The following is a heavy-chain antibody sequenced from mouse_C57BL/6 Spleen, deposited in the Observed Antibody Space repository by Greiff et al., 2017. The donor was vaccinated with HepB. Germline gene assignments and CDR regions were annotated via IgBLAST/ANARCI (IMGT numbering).Heavy chain of an antibody. CDR2: ISSGGDYI. D-gene: IGHD2-10*02. V-gene: IGHV5-9-1*02. CDR3: TRDRYGKAWFAY. CDR1: GFTFSSYA. J-gene: IGHJ3*01. Sequence: EVNLVESGEGLVKPGGSLKLSCAASGFTFSSYAMSWVRQTPEKRLEGVAYISSGGDYIYYADTVKGRFTISRDNARNTLYLQMSSLKSEDTAMYYCTRDRYGKAWFAYWGQGTLVTVSA.